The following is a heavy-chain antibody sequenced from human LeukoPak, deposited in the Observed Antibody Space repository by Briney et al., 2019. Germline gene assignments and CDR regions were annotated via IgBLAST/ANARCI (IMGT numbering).Heavy chain of an antibody. J-gene: IGHJ4*02. CDR2: IYYSGST. CDR3: ARVDGLAYYFDY. D-gene: IGHD5-24*01. V-gene: IGHV4-39*01. CDR1: GGSISSSSYY. Sequence: SETLSLTCTVSGGSISSSSYYWGWIRQPPGKGLEWIGSIYYSGSTYYNPSLKSRVTISVDTSKNQFSLKLSSVTAADTAVYYCARVDGLAYYFDYWGQGTLVTVSS.